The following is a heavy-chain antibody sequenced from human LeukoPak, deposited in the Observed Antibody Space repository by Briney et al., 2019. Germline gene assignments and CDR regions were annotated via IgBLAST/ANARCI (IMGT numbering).Heavy chain of an antibody. V-gene: IGHV4-34*01. D-gene: IGHD2-21*02. CDR3: ARGGFYCGGSCYVDY. CDR2: INHSGST. CDR1: GGSFSPYY. J-gene: IGHJ4*02. Sequence: PSETPSLTRSVYGGSFSPYYPSWIRQPPGKGLEWIGEINHSGSTNYNPSLKSRVTISVDTSKNQFSLRLSSVTAADTAVYYCARGGFYCGGSCYVDYWGQGTLVTVSS.